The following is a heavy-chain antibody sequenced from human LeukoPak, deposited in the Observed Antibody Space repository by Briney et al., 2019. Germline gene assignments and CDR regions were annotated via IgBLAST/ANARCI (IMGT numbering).Heavy chain of an antibody. CDR3: ARGGSGSYYDYFDY. Sequence: PGGSLRLSCAASGLSFSRDWMHWVRHAPGKWLVWVSRMNSDGSSTNYADSVKGRFTISRDNAKNTLYLQMNSLRAEDTAVYYCARGGSGSYYDYFDYWGQGTLVTVSS. V-gene: IGHV3-74*01. J-gene: IGHJ4*02. CDR1: GLSFSRDW. D-gene: IGHD3-10*01. CDR2: MNSDGSST.